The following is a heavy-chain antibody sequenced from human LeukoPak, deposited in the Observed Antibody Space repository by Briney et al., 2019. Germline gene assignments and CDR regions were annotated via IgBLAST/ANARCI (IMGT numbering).Heavy chain of an antibody. CDR2: INHSRST. J-gene: IGHJ3*02. V-gene: IGHV4-34*01. D-gene: IGHD3-10*01. CDR1: GGSFSAYY. Sequence: PSETLSLTCAVYGGSFSAYYWSWIRQPPGKGLQWIGEINHSRSTNYNPSLKSRVTISLDTSKNQFSLKLSSVTAADTAVYYCAKSNGYGLIDIWGQGTMVTVSS. CDR3: AKSNGYGLIDI.